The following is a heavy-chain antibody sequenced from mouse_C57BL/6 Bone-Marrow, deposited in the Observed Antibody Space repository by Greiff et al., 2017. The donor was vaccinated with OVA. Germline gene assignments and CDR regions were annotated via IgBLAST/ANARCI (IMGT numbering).Heavy chain of an antibody. V-gene: IGHV1-59*01. CDR1: GYTFTSYW. Sequence: VQLQQPGAELVRPGTSVKLSCKASGYTFTSYWMHWVKQRPGQGLEWIGVIDPSASYTNYNQKFKGKATLTVDTSSSTAYMQLSSLTSEDSAVDYCALITHAMDYWGQGTSVTVSS. J-gene: IGHJ4*01. CDR2: IDPSASYT. CDR3: ALITHAMDY. D-gene: IGHD1-1*01.